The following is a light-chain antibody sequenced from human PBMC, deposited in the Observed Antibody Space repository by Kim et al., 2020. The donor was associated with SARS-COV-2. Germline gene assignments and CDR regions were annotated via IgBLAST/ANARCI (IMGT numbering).Light chain of an antibody. CDR3: MQGIHPIA. J-gene: IGKJ5*01. Sequence: PASVSCMFIQSLVYSEGNTYLHWFQQRTGQSPRRLIYKVSNRDSGVPDRFSGSVSGTDFTLKISRVEAEDVGVYCCMQGIHPIAFAQGTRLEI. V-gene: IGKV2-30*01. CDR1: QSLVYSEGNTY. CDR2: KVS.